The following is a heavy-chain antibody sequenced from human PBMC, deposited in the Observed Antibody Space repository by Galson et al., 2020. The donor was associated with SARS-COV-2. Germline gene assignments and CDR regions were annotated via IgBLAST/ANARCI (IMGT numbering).Heavy chain of an antibody. V-gene: IGHV5-10-1*01. Sequence: HGESLKISCKGSGYSFTSYWISWVRQMPGKGLEWMGRIDPSDSYTNYSPSFQGHVTISADKSISTAYLQWSSLKASDTAMYYCARHWAYSSGVYYYGMDVWGQGTTVTVSS. J-gene: IGHJ6*02. CDR2: IDPSDSYT. CDR1: GYSFTSYW. D-gene: IGHD6-19*01. CDR3: ARHWAYSSGVYYYGMDV.